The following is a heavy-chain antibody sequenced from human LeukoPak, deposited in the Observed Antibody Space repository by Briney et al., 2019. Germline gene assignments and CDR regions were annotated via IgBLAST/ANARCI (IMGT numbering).Heavy chain of an antibody. Sequence: PSETLSLTCTVSGGSISSGGYYWSWIRQHPGKGLEWIGYIYYSGSTYYNPSLKSRVTISVDTSKNQFSLKLSSVTAADTAVYYCARETRIAAAGDQGYYYGMDVWGQGTTVTVSS. V-gene: IGHV4-31*03. CDR3: ARETRIAAAGDQGYYYGMDV. CDR1: GGSISSGGYY. J-gene: IGHJ6*02. CDR2: IYYSGST. D-gene: IGHD6-13*01.